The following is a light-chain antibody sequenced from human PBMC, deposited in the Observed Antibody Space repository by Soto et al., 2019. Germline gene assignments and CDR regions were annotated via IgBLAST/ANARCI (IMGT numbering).Light chain of an antibody. J-gene: IGKJ4*01. V-gene: IGKV3-15*01. CDR2: GAS. CDR3: QQYIMRPLT. CDR1: QDIRSK. Sequence: EIVMTQSPATLSVSPGERVTLSCRASQDIRSKLAWYQQKRGQPPSLLIYGASIRATGVPARFSGSGSGTEFTLTISSLQTEDFAVYYCQQYIMRPLTFGGGTKVEIK.